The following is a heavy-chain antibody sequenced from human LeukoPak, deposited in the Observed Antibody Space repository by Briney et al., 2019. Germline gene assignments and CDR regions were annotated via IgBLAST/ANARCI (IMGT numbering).Heavy chain of an antibody. CDR1: GYTFTSYY. J-gene: IGHJ6*03. CDR3: ARAARKSYYYYYMDV. CDR2: INPSGGIT. V-gene: IGHV1-46*01. Sequence: ASVKVSCKASGYTFTSYYMHWVRQAPGQGLEWMGVINPSGGITTYAQKFQGRVTMTRDTSTRTVYMELSRLRSDDTAVYYCARAARKSYYYYYMDVWGKGTTVTVSS. D-gene: IGHD6-25*01.